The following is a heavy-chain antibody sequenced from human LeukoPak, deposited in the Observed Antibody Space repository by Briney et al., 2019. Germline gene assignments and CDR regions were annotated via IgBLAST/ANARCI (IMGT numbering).Heavy chain of an antibody. CDR2: IIPIFGTA. J-gene: IGHJ4*02. D-gene: IGHD6-13*01. Sequence: SVKVSCKASGGTFSSYAISWVRQAPGQGLEWMGGIIPIFGTANYAQKFQGRVTITADESTSTAYMELSSLRSEDTAVYYCARDGAAAGSTFDYWGQGTLVTVSS. V-gene: IGHV1-69*13. CDR3: ARDGAAAGSTFDY. CDR1: GGTFSSYA.